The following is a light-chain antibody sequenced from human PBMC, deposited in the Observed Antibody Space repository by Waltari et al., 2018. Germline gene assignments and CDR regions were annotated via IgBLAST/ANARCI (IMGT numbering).Light chain of an antibody. Sequence: DTQMTQSPSTLSASVGDRVIITCRASQSISTWLAWYQQKPGKAPKLLIFAASSLQTGVPSRFSGSGSGTEFTLTINSLQPDDFATYYCQHYNAYRTFGQGTKVEIK. CDR1: QSISTW. J-gene: IGKJ1*01. CDR3: QHYNAYRT. CDR2: AAS. V-gene: IGKV1-5*01.